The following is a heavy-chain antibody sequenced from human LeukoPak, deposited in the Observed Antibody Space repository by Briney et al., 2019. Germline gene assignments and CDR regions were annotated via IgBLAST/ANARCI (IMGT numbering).Heavy chain of an antibody. CDR2: INPSGGST. V-gene: IGHV1-46*01. Sequence: ASVKVSCKASGYTFTSFYMHWVRQAPGQGLEWMGIINPSGGSTSYAQKFQGRVTMTRDVSTSTVYVELSSLRSEDTAVYYCARDLFGGGFRGQGTLVTVSS. CDR1: GYTFTSFY. J-gene: IGHJ4*02. CDR3: ARDLFGGGF. D-gene: IGHD3-16*01.